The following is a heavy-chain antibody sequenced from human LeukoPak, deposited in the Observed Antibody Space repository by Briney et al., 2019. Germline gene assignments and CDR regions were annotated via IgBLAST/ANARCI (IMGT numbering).Heavy chain of an antibody. V-gene: IGHV3-23*01. D-gene: IGHD3-22*01. CDR2: ISGGGDAT. CDR3: AKGGYEYDSSGHNYFDY. Sequence: GGSLRLSCAASDFTFSTYAMSWVRQAPGKGLEWVSTISGGGDATYYADSVKGRFTISRDNSKNTLSLQMNSLRVEDTAVYYCAKGGYEYDSSGHNYFDYWGHGTLVTVSS. CDR1: DFTFSTYA. J-gene: IGHJ4*01.